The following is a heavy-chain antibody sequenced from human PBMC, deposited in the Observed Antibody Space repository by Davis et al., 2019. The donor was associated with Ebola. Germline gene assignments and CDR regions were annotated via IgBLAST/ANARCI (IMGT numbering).Heavy chain of an antibody. J-gene: IGHJ3*02. V-gene: IGHV1-69*06. D-gene: IGHD7-27*01. CDR2: IIPIFGTA. CDR3: ARNQPNWGFFILPGAFDI. CDR1: GGTFSSYA. Sequence: AASVKVSCKASGGTFSSYAISWVRQAPGQGLEWMGGIIPIFGTANYAQMFQGRLTITADKSTSTAYMELSSLRSDDTAVYYCARNQPNWGFFILPGAFDIWGQGTMVTVSS.